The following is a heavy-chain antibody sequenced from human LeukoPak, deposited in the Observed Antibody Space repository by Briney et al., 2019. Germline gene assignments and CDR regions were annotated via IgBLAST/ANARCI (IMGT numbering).Heavy chain of an antibody. CDR3: ATDGAGFDT. J-gene: IGHJ5*02. V-gene: IGHV3-11*01. CDR2: INIGGTNT. Sequence: NPGGSLRLSCAASGFTFNDYYMSWIRQALGKGLEWLSYINIGGTNTHYADSVKGRFTISRDNAKKSLYLEMNNLRAEDTAVYYCATDGAGFDTWGQGVLVTVSS. CDR1: GFTFNDYY.